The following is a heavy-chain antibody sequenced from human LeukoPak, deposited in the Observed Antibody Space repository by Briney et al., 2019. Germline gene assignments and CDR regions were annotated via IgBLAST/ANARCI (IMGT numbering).Heavy chain of an antibody. CDR1: GGSISSYY. D-gene: IGHD2-2*01. CDR2: IYYSGST. J-gene: IGHJ5*02. CDR3: ARDALGYCSSTSCSGFDP. Sequence: ETLSLTCTVSGGSISSYYWSWIRQPPGKGLEWIGYIYYSGSTNYNPSLKSRVTISVDTSKNQFSLKLSSVTAADTAVYYCARDALGYCSSTSCSGFDPWGQGTLVTVSS. V-gene: IGHV4-59*01.